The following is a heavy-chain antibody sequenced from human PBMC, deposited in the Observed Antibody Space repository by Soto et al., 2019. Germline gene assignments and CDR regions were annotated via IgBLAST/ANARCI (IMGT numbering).Heavy chain of an antibody. D-gene: IGHD4-17*01. CDR2: IYYSGST. V-gene: IGHV4-31*03. Sequence: SETLSLTCTVSGGSISSGGYYWSWIRQHPGKGLEWIGYIYYSGSTYYNPSLKSRVTISVDTSKNQFSLKLSSVTAADTAVYYCARVLYGGYWVNYYYYMDVWGKGTTVTVSS. CDR1: GGSISSGGYY. J-gene: IGHJ6*03. CDR3: ARVLYGGYWVNYYYYMDV.